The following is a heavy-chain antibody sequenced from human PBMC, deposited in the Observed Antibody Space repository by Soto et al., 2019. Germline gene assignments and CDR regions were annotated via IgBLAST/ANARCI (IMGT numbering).Heavy chain of an antibody. CDR2: ISAYNGNT. J-gene: IGHJ3*02. D-gene: IGHD3-9*01. CDR3: ARELVTAIPTDDAFDI. Sequence: QVQLVQSGAEVKKPGASVKVSCKASGYTFTSYGISWVRQAPGQGLEWMGWISAYNGNTNYAQKLQGRVTMTTDTSTSTAYMELRSLRSDHTAVYYCARELVTAIPTDDAFDIWGQGTMVTVSS. V-gene: IGHV1-18*01. CDR1: GYTFTSYG.